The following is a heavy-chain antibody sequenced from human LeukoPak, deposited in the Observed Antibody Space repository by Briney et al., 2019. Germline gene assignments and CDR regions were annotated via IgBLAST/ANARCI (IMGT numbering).Heavy chain of an antibody. J-gene: IGHJ4*02. CDR2: INSDGSST. D-gene: IGHD3-22*01. V-gene: IGHV3-74*01. CDR1: GFTFSSYW. CDR3: ARDLGPYYYDSSGYYYGY. Sequence: GGSLRLSCAASGFTFSSYWMHWVRQAPGKGLVWVSRINSDGSSTSYADSVKGRFTISRDNAKNTLYLQMNSLRAEDTAVYYCARDLGPYYYDSSGYYYGYWGQGTLVTVSS.